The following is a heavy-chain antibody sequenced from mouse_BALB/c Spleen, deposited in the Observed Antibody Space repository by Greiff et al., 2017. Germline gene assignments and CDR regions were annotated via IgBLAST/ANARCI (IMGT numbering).Heavy chain of an antibody. Sequence: QVQLQQSGAELAKPGASVKMSCKASGYTFTSYWMHWVKQRPGQGLEWIGYINPSTGYTEYNQKFKDKATLTADKSSSTAYMQLSSLTSEDSAVYYCARGGYYAPWFAYWGQGTLVTVSA. D-gene: IGHD2-3*01. CDR3: ARGGYYAPWFAY. CDR1: GYTFTSYW. V-gene: IGHV1-7*01. J-gene: IGHJ3*01. CDR2: INPSTGYT.